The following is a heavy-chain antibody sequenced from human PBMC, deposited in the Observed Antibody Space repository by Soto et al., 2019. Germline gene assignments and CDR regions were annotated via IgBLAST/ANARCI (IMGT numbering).Heavy chain of an antibody. V-gene: IGHV3-9*01. CDR1: GFTFDDYA. Sequence: GGSLRLSCAASGFTFDDYAMHWVRQAPGKGLEWVSGISWNSGSIGYADSVKGRFTISRDNAKNSLYLQMNSLRAEDTALYYCAKDKGGSGWYGYYYYGMDVWGQGTTVTVSS. J-gene: IGHJ6*02. CDR2: ISWNSGSI. D-gene: IGHD6-19*01. CDR3: AKDKGGSGWYGYYYYGMDV.